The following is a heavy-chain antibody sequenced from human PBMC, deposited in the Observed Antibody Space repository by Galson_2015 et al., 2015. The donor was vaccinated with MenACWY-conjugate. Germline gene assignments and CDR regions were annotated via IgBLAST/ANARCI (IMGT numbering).Heavy chain of an antibody. J-gene: IGHJ5*02. CDR3: ARAAHRRPPSQNCFDP. Sequence: ETLSLTCAVSGGSFSGYYWNWIRQPPGPGLEWIGQVFHSGTTYYNPSLKGRVAISVDTSKNQVSLKLSSVTAADTAVYFCARAAHRRPPSQNCFDPWGPGNLVTVSS. CDR1: GGSFSGYY. CDR2: VFHSGTT. D-gene: IGHD6-25*01. V-gene: IGHV4-34*12.